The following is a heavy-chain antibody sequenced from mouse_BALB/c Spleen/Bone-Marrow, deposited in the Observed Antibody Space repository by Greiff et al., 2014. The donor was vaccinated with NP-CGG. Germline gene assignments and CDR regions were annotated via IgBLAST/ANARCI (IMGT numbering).Heavy chain of an antibody. CDR2: IYPGDGDT. CDR3: ARSAYYCSSYGAMDY. J-gene: IGHJ4*01. V-gene: IGHV1-82*01. CDR1: GYAFSSSW. Sequence: VQLQQSGPELVKPGASVKISCTGSGYAFSSSWMNWVKQRPGQGLEWIGRIYPGDGDTNSNGRFKGKATLTADRSSNTAYMQLSSLTSVYSAVYFCARSAYYCSSYGAMDYGGQGSSATVPS. D-gene: IGHD1-1*01.